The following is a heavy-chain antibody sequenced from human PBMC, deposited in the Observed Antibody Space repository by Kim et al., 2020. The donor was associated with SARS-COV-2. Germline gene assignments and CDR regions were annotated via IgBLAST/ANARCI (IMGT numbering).Heavy chain of an antibody. Sequence: SETLSLTCTVSGGSIRSGGYYWSWIRQHPGKGLEWIGYIYYSGSTYYNPSLKSRVTISVDTSKNQFSLKLSSVTAADTAVYYCARAREEPEYYFDYWGQGTLVTVSS. D-gene: IGHD1-26*01. CDR2: IYYSGST. V-gene: IGHV4-31*03. CDR1: GGSIRSGGYY. CDR3: ARAREEPEYYFDY. J-gene: IGHJ4*02.